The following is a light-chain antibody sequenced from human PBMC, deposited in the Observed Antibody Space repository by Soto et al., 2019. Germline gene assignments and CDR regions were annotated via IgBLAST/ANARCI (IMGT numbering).Light chain of an antibody. CDR2: DAS. V-gene: IGKV3-11*01. CDR3: QERTVWAAMT. CDR1: QSVRTS. Sequence: SQSVRTSLAWYQHKPGQAPRLVIYDASLRANGVPARFGGSGSGTEFYVTVLRLEPDGLAVYHCQERTVWAAMTFGRGTRLEIK. J-gene: IGKJ5*01.